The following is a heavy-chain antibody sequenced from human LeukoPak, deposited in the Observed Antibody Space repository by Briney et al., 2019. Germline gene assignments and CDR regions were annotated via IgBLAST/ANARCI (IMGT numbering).Heavy chain of an antibody. J-gene: IGHJ4*02. D-gene: IGHD6-6*01. CDR1: GFTFSSYW. CDR3: ARSAAARRGLYFDY. V-gene: IGHV5-51*01. Sequence: GESLKISCMGSGFTFSSYWIGWVRQMPGKGLEWMGIIYPGDSDTRYSPSFQGQVTISADNSITTAYLQWSSLKASDTAMYYCARSAAARRGLYFDYWGQGTLVTISS. CDR2: IYPGDSDT.